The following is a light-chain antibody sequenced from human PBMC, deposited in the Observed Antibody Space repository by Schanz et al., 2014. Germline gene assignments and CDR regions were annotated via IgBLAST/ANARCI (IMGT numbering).Light chain of an antibody. CDR2: EDT. Sequence: QSALTQPPSASGSPGQSVTISCTGTSSDVGGYNYVSWYQQHPGKTPKLMIYEDTKRPSGVSSRFSGSKSGNTASLTISRLQAEDEADYSCSSYALSTTFVIFGGGTKLTVL. J-gene: IGLJ2*01. CDR3: SSYALSTTFVI. CDR1: SSDVGGYNY. V-gene: IGLV2-23*01.